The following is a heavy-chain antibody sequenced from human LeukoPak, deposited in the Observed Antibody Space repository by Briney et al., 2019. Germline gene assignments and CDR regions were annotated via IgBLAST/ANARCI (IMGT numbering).Heavy chain of an antibody. J-gene: IGHJ4*02. CDR3: ARVGIALAGPFDY. CDR2: MSSRGYPI. D-gene: IGHD3-3*02. CDR1: GFTFTDYY. V-gene: IGHV3-11*01. Sequence: GGSLRLSCLASGFTFTDYYMSWVRQAPGKGLEWISYMSSRGYPIHYADSVKGRFTISRDNAKNTLYLQMHSLRADDTAVYFCARVGIALAGPFDYWGQGTLVAVSS.